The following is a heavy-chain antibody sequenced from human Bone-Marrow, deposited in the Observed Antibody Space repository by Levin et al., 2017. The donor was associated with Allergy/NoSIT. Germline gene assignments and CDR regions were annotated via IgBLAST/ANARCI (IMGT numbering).Heavy chain of an antibody. J-gene: IGHJ5*02. CDR3: AREYGGHFFDP. CDR1: GGAFRTYT. V-gene: IGHV1-69*13. Sequence: ASVKVSCKASGGAFRTYTINWVRQAPGQGLEWMGMIIPMFGTINHAQKFLDRVAISADESTSTAYMELNSLTSDDTAVYYCAREYGGHFFDPWGQGTLVTVSS. CDR2: IIPMFGTI. D-gene: IGHD3-10*01.